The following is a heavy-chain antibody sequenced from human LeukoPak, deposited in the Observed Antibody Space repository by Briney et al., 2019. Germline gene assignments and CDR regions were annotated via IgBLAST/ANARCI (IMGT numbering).Heavy chain of an antibody. CDR3: ARSEAAAGPMTFDV. D-gene: IGHD6-25*01. CDR1: SGSITSGDYY. CDR2: IYYSGNT. J-gene: IGHJ3*01. V-gene: IGHV4-30-4*01. Sequence: PSETLSLTCTVSSGSITSGDYYWSWLRQPPGKGLEWIGYIYYSGNTYYNPSPTSRVTMSIDTSENHFSLKLTSVTAADTALYYCARSEAAAGPMTFDVWGPGTMVIVSA.